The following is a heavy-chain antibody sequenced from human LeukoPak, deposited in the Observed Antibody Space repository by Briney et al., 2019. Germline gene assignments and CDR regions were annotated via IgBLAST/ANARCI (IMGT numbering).Heavy chain of an antibody. V-gene: IGHV4-59*01. CDR2: IYYSGTT. J-gene: IGHJ4*02. D-gene: IGHD6-13*01. CDR3: ARGVFIAAAQYGY. CDR1: GGSISSYY. Sequence: ETLSLTCTVSGGSISSYYWSWIRQPPGKGLEWIGYIYYSGTTNYNPSLKSRVTISVDTSRNQFSLKLSSVTAADTAVYYCARGVFIAAAQYGYWGQGTLVTVSS.